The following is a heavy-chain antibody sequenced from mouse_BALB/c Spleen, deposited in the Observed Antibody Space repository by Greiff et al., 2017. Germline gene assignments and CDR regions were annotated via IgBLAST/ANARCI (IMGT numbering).Heavy chain of an antibody. V-gene: IGHV14-1*02. Sequence: VQLQQSGAELVRPGAFVKLSCKASGFNFNDYYMHWVKQSPEQGLEWIGWIDPENGNTIYAPKFQGKASITADTSSNTAYLQLSSLTSEDTAVYYCAETGITTTYYFDYWGQGTTLTVSS. CDR1: GFNFNDYY. CDR2: IDPENGNT. D-gene: IGHD2-4*01. CDR3: AETGITTTYYFDY. J-gene: IGHJ2*01.